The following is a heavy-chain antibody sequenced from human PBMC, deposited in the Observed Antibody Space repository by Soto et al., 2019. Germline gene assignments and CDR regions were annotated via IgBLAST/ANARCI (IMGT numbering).Heavy chain of an antibody. CDR3: ARDLRGGDYYYYGVDV. V-gene: IGHV3-30-3*01. D-gene: IGHD1-26*01. J-gene: IGHJ6*02. Sequence: GGSLRLSCAASGFTFSSYAMHWVGQAPGKGLEWVAVISYDGSNKYYADSVKGRFTISRDNSKNTLYLQMNSLRAEDTAVYYCARDLRGGDYYYYGVDVWGQGTTVTVSS. CDR1: GFTFSSYA. CDR2: ISYDGSNK.